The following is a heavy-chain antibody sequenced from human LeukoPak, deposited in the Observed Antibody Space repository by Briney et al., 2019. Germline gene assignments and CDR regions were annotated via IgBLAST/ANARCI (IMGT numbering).Heavy chain of an antibody. Sequence: PSETLSLTCAVYGGSFSGYYWSWIRQPPGKGLEWIGEINHSGGTNYNTSLKSRVTISVDTSKNQFSLKLSSVTAADTAVYYCARDSVWELPTPGAFDIWGQGTMVTVSS. CDR3: ARDSVWELPTPGAFDI. CDR2: INHSGGT. CDR1: GGSFSGYY. J-gene: IGHJ3*02. D-gene: IGHD1-26*01. V-gene: IGHV4-34*01.